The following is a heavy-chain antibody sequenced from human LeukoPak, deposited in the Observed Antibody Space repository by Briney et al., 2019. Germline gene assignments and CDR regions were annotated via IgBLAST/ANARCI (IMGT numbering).Heavy chain of an antibody. CDR2: ISAYNGNT. D-gene: IGHD2-2*01. CDR3: ARGGNPQYCSSTSCPLHFDY. Sequence: GASVKVSCKASGYTFTSYGISWVRQAPGQGLEWMGWISAYNGNTNYAQKLQGRVTMTTDTSTSTAYMELRSLRSDDTAVYYCARGGNPQYCSSTSCPLHFDYWGQGTLVTVSS. J-gene: IGHJ4*02. CDR1: GYTFTSYG. V-gene: IGHV1-18*01.